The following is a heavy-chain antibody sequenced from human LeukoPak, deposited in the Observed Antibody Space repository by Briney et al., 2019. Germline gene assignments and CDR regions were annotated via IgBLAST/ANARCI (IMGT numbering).Heavy chain of an antibody. V-gene: IGHV1-46*01. CDR2: INPRGTAT. CDR1: GYTFTSYD. Sequence: ASVKVSCKASGYTFTSYDINWVRQAPGQGLEWMGLINPRGTATRYAESFQGRLTLTRDLSTSTDYMELSSLRSDDTAVYFCARDTSEGDYAWWFDPWGQGTLVTVAS. CDR3: ARDTSEGDYAWWFDP. J-gene: IGHJ5*02. D-gene: IGHD3-16*01.